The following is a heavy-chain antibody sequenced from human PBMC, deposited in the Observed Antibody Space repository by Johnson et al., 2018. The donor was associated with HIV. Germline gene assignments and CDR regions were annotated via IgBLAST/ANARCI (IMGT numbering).Heavy chain of an antibody. J-gene: IGHJ3*02. CDR2: ISSNGGST. V-gene: IGHV3-64*01. CDR3: ARDGTTGPSGDAYDI. CDR1: GFIFSSYA. D-gene: IGHD4-17*01. Sequence: VQLVESGGGLIQPGGSLRLSCAASGFIFSSYAMHWVRQAPGKGLEYVSAISSNGGSTYYANSVKGRFTISRDNSKNTLYLQTNSLRAEDTAVYYCARDGTTGPSGDAYDIWGQGTMVTVSS.